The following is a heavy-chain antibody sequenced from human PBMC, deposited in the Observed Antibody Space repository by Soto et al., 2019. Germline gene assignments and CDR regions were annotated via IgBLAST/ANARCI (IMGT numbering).Heavy chain of an antibody. J-gene: IGHJ4*02. CDR1: GGTFMGAW. Sequence: GGSLRLSCAASGGTFMGAWMNWVRQGTGKGLEWVGRVKSKVNGETIHYAAPVQGRFTISRDDSRNTVYLQMNRLGTEDTAMYYCSADLPDWGAYAFDYWGQGALVTVSS. V-gene: IGHV3-15*07. D-gene: IGHD3-16*01. CDR3: SADLPDWGAYAFDY. CDR2: VKSKVNGETI.